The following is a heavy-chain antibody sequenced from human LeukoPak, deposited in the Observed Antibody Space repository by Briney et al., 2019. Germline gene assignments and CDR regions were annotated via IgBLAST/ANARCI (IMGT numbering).Heavy chain of an antibody. CDR2: ISSSSSTI. Sequence: GGSLRLSCAASGFTFSSYSMNWVRQAPGKGLEWVSYISSSSSTIYYADSVKGRFTISRDNAKNSLYLQMNSLRAEDTAVYYCARDRSGSYRGWFDPWGQGTLVTVSS. V-gene: IGHV3-48*04. J-gene: IGHJ5*02. CDR3: ARDRSGSYRGWFDP. CDR1: GFTFSSYS. D-gene: IGHD1-26*01.